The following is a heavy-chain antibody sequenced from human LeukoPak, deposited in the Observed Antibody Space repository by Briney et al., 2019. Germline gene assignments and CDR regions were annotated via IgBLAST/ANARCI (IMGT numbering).Heavy chain of an antibody. CDR3: ARYNEKGEPRAWAFDV. CDR1: GFTFSSYT. CDR2: IGTSSTTI. V-gene: IGHV3-48*01. D-gene: IGHD1-26*01. J-gene: IGHJ3*01. Sequence: GGSLRLSCAASGFTFSSYTMNWVRQPPGKGLEWVSNIGTSSTTIYYADSVKGRFTISRDNAKNSLYLQMNSLRADDTAVYHCARYNEKGEPRAWAFDVWGQGTMVTVSS.